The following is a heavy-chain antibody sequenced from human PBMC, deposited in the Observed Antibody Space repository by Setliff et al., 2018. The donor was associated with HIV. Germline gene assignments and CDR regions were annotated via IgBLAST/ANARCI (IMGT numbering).Heavy chain of an antibody. V-gene: IGHV1-2*02. CDR1: AYTFTDYF. J-gene: IGHJ4*02. CDR3: ARDLFGSCYTGSSGLAH. Sequence: ASVKVSCKTSAYTFTDYFVHWVRLAPGQGPEWMGWINPKTAATQYPQDFQGRVTMTSDTSTTTVYMELTRLRSDDTAVYYCARDLFGSCYTGSSGLAHWGQGTLVTVSS. CDR2: INPKTAAT. D-gene: IGHD3-16*02.